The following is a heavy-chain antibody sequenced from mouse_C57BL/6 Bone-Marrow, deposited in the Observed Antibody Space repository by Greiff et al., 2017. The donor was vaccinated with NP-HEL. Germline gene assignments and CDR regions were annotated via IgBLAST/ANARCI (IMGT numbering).Heavy chain of an antibody. CDR3: ARQGGLAWFAY. J-gene: IGHJ3*01. Sequence: EVQRVESGGDLVKPGGSLKLSCAASGFTFSSYGMSWVRQTPDKRLEWVATISSGGSYTYYPDSVKGRFTISRDNAKNTLYLQMSSVKSEDTAMYYCARQGGLAWFAYWGKGTLVTVSA. CDR1: GFTFSSYG. CDR2: ISSGGSYT. V-gene: IGHV5-6*01.